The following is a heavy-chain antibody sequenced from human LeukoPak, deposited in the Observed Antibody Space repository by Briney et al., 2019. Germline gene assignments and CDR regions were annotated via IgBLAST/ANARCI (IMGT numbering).Heavy chain of an antibody. Sequence: ASVKVSCKASGYTFTSYGISWVRQAPGQGLEWMGWVSAYNGNTNHAQKLQGRVTMTTDTSTSTAYMELRSLRSDDTAVYYCAKDSLRGYYGSGSPNWFDPWGQGTLVTVSS. D-gene: IGHD3-10*01. V-gene: IGHV1-18*01. J-gene: IGHJ5*02. CDR1: GYTFTSYG. CDR2: VSAYNGNT. CDR3: AKDSLRGYYGSGSPNWFDP.